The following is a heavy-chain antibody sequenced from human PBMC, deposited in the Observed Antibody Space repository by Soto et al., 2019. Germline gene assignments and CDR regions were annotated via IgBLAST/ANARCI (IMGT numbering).Heavy chain of an antibody. CDR3: AKCDVLMTTSGGWCYGFDP. Sequence: EVQLLESGGSLVQPGGSLRLSCAASGFTFSTFAMNWVCQAPGEGLEWVSSISGSGGNTQYADSVQGRVTISRDNYQNTLYLQMNTLRAEDTAVYYCAKCDVLMTTSGGWCYGFDPWGQGTLVIVSS. J-gene: IGHJ5*02. D-gene: IGHD2-21*01. CDR2: ISGSGGNT. V-gene: IGHV3-23*01. CDR1: GFTFSTFA.